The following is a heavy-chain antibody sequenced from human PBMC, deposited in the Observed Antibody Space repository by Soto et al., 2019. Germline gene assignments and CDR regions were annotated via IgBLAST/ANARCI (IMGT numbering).Heavy chain of an antibody. CDR1: GGSVSSGSYY. J-gene: IGHJ4*02. V-gene: IGHV4-61*01. Sequence: QVQLQESGPGLVKPSETLSLTCTVSGGSVSSGSYYWSWIRQPPGKGLEWIGYIYYSGSTNYNPSLTSRVTISVDTSKNQFSLKLSSVTAADTAVYYCARAPAVGATTFDYWGQGTLVTVSS. CDR3: ARAPAVGATTFDY. CDR2: IYYSGST. D-gene: IGHD1-26*01.